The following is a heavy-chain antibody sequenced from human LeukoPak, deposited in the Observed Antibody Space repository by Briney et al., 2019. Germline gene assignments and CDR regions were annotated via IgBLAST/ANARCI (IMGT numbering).Heavy chain of an antibody. CDR2: VHSSGST. CDR3: ARGVGRFSSNLDY. J-gene: IGHJ4*02. CDR1: GGSIGSSNYY. V-gene: IGHV4-39*07. D-gene: IGHD1-26*01. Sequence: PSETLSLTCSVSGGSIGSSNYYWGWIRQPPGKGLEWIGSVHSSGSTSSNPSLKSRVTLSVDTSKNQFSLRMTSVTAADTALYYCARGVGRFSSNLDYWGQGTLLTVSS.